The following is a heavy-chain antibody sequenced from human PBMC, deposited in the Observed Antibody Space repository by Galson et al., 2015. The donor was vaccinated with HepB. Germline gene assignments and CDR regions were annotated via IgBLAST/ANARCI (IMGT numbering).Heavy chain of an antibody. V-gene: IGHV3-23*01. Sequence: SLRLSCAASGFIFNNYAMNWVRQAPGKGLEWVSGLSGNGYHTYYADSVKGRFSISRDNSKNTVYLQMNSLRDEDTAVYYCAKGPMARADYYFDYWGQGTLANVSS. CDR2: LSGNGYHT. CDR1: GFIFNNYA. CDR3: AKGPMARADYYFDY. D-gene: IGHD3-10*01. J-gene: IGHJ4*02.